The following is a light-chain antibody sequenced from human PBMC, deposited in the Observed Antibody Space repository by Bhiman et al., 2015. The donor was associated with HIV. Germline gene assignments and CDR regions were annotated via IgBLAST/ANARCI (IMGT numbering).Light chain of an antibody. CDR2: DVS. CDR3: GSYSSSSTLL. Sequence: QSVLTQPALSVVGAPGQEGHHLLHWEQLQQSGQLMMYTGTSSFQEHAPKLMIYDVSNRPSGVSNRFSGSKSGNTASLTISGLQAEDEADYYCGSYSSSSTLLFGTGTKVTVL. CDR1: LQQSGQLM. V-gene: IGLV1-40*01. J-gene: IGLJ1*01.